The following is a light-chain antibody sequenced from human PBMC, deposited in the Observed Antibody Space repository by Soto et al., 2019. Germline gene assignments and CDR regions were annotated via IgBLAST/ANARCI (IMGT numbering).Light chain of an antibody. Sequence: QSALTQPASVSGSPGQSITISCTGTSSDVGGYDYVSWYLQHPGKAPKLMIYDVNTRPSGVSNRFSGSKSGNTASLTISGLQAEDEADYYCSSYTSRSTYVFGTGTKLTVL. CDR1: SSDVGGYDY. J-gene: IGLJ1*01. CDR2: DVN. CDR3: SSYTSRSTYV. V-gene: IGLV2-14*01.